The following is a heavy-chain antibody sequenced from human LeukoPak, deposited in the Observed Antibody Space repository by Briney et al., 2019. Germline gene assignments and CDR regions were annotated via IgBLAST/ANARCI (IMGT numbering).Heavy chain of an antibody. D-gene: IGHD2-21*02. J-gene: IGHJ6*03. CDR3: ARARACGGDCYYYYYMDV. CDR2: IIPIFGTA. V-gene: IGHV1-69*06. CDR1: GGTFSSYA. Sequence: GASVKVSCKASGGTFSSYAISWVRQAPGQGLEWMGGIIPIFGTANYAQKFQGRVTITADKSTSTAYMELSSLRSEDTAVYYCARARACGGDCYYYYYMDVWGKGTTVTISS.